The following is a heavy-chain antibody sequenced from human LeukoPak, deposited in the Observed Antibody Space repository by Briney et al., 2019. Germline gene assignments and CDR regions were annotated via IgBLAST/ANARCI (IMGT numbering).Heavy chain of an antibody. V-gene: IGHV3-30*18. D-gene: IGHD2-2*01. CDR1: GFAFSTYA. Sequence: GGSLRLSCAASGFAFSTYAMRWVRQAPGKGLEWVAVISYDGGDKYFADSLKGRFTISRDNSKNTLYLQMNSLRVEDTAVYYCAKLGCSSTRCYINYWGQGTLVTVSS. CDR2: ISYDGGDK. J-gene: IGHJ4*02. CDR3: AKLGCSSTRCYINY.